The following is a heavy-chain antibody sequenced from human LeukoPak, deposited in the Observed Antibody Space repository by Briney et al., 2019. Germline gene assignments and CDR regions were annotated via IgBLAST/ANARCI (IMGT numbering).Heavy chain of an antibody. CDR2: ISSSGSSI. CDR1: GFTFSRYE. V-gene: IGHV3-48*03. Sequence: QPGGSLRLSCAASGFTFSRYEMNWVRQAPGKGLEWVSYISSSGSSIYYADSVKGRFTIFRDNAKKSLYLQMKSLRAEDTAVYYCARGGRENQGAFDIWGQGTMVTVSS. D-gene: IGHD1-14*01. J-gene: IGHJ3*02. CDR3: ARGGRENQGAFDI.